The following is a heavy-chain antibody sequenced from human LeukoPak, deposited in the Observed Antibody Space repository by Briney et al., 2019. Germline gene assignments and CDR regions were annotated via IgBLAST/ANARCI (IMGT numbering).Heavy chain of an antibody. CDR2: INHSGST. Sequence: SETLSLTCAVYGGSFSGYYWSWIRQPPGKGLEWIGEINHSGSTNYNPSLKSRVTISVNTSKNQFSLKLSSVTAADTAVYYCAGVIDLVEFDYWGQGTLVTVSS. J-gene: IGHJ4*02. CDR1: GGSFSGYY. V-gene: IGHV4-34*01. CDR3: AGVIDLVEFDY. D-gene: IGHD3-16*02.